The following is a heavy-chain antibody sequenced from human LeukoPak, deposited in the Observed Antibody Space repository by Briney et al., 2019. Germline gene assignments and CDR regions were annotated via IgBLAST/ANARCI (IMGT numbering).Heavy chain of an antibody. J-gene: IGHJ5*02. CDR2: IYHTGST. V-gene: IGHV4-59*11. CDR1: GGSFSYPY. Sequence: SETLSLTCTVSGGSFSYPYWSWIRQPPGKGLEWIGYIYHTGSTYYNPSLKSRVTISVDTSKNQFSLKLSSVTAADTAVYYCARGNYVDWFDPWGQGTQVTVSS. CDR3: ARGNYVDWFDP. D-gene: IGHD1-7*01.